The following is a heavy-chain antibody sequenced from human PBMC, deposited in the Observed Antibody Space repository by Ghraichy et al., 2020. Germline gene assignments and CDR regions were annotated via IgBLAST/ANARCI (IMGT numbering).Heavy chain of an antibody. CDR3: ARDLTSARSTDY. CDR1: GFTLSSYS. CDR2: ISDRRNTI. V-gene: IGHV3-48*01. Sequence: GSLRLSCAASGFTLSSYSMNWVRQAPGKGLEWISYISDRRNTIFYADSVKGRFILSRDSAKNSLYLQMNSLRVEDTGTYFCARDLTSARSTDYWGQGTLVAVSS. J-gene: IGHJ4*02. D-gene: IGHD6-13*01.